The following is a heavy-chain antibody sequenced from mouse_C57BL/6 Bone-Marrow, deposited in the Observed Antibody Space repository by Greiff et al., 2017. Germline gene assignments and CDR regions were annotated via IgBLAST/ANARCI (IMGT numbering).Heavy chain of an antibody. CDR2: ISSGGSYT. D-gene: IGHD1-1*01. CDR3: VLYYGSSYWYFDV. Sequence: EVQVVESGGDLVKPGGSLKLSCAASGFTFSSYGMSWVRQTPDKRLEWVATISSGGSYTYYPDSVKGRFTISRDNAKNTLYLQMSSLKSEDTAMYYCVLYYGSSYWYFDVWGTGTTVTVSS. J-gene: IGHJ1*03. V-gene: IGHV5-6*01. CDR1: GFTFSSYG.